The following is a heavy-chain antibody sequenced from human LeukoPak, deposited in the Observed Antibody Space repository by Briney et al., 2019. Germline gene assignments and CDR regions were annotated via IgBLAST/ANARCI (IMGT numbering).Heavy chain of an antibody. D-gene: IGHD2-21*01. CDR1: GASISDSY. Sequence: SETLSLTCTVSGASISDSYFSWIRQSAGKGLEWIGRIYSSGSTNYNPSLKGRVTMSLDTSKNQFSLKLTSVTAADTAVYYCARGRRAYCGGDCYSDAFDIWGQGTMVTVSS. CDR3: ARGRRAYCGGDCYSDAFDI. V-gene: IGHV4-4*07. J-gene: IGHJ3*02. CDR2: IYSSGST.